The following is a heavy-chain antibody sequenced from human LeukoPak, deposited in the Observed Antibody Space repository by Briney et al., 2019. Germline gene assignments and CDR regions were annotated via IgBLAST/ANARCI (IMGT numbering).Heavy chain of an antibody. V-gene: IGHV1-24*01. CDR3: ATSIAVAANGFDY. J-gene: IGHJ4*02. CDR2: FDPEDGEI. D-gene: IGHD6-19*01. Sequence: ASVKVPCKVSGYTLTELSMHWVRQAPGKGLEWMGGFDPEDGEIIYAQKFQGRVTMTEDTSTDTAYMELSSLRSEDTAVYYCATSIAVAANGFDYWGQGTQVTVSS. CDR1: GYTLTELS.